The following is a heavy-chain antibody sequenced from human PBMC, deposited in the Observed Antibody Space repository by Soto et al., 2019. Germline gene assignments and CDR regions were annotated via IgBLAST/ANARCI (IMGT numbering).Heavy chain of an antibody. CDR2: ISYDGSKK. V-gene: IGHV3-30*18. D-gene: IGHD5-18*01. J-gene: IGHJ6*02. Sequence: GGSLRLSCAASGFTFSSYGMHWVRQAPGKGLEWVAVISYDGSKKYYADSVKGRFTISRDNSKNTLYLQMNSLRAEDTAVYYCAKDRLQGYYYYGMDVWGQGTTVTVSS. CDR3: AKDRLQGYYYYGMDV. CDR1: GFTFSSYG.